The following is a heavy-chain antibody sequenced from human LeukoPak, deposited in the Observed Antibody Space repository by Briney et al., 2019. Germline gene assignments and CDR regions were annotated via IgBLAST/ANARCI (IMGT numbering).Heavy chain of an antibody. D-gene: IGHD1-26*01. CDR2: IRYDGSNK. CDR1: GFTFSSYG. CDR3: AKDGGRKWELHVNWFDP. J-gene: IGHJ5*02. Sequence: PGGSLRLSCAASGFTFSSYGMHWVRQAPGKGLEWVAFIRYDGSNKYYADSVKGRFTISRDNSKNTLYLQMNSLRAEDTAVYYCAKDGGRKWELHVNWFDPWGQGTLVTVSS. V-gene: IGHV3-30*02.